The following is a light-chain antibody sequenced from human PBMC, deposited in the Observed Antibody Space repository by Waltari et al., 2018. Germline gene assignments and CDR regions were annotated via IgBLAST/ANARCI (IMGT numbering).Light chain of an antibody. CDR2: DTS. CDR3: QQSYTTAYT. J-gene: IGKJ2*01. V-gene: IGKV3-11*01. CDR1: QSVSSY. Sequence: IMLTQSPATLSLSPGERATLSCRTSQSVSSYLAWFQQKPGQAPRLLIYDTSNRATGIPARFSGSGSGTDFTLTISSLQPEDFATYYCQQSYTTAYTFGQGTKLEIK.